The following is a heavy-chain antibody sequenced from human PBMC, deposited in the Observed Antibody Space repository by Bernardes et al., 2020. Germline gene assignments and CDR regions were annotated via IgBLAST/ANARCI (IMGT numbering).Heavy chain of an antibody. CDR2: IYYSGST. CDR3: AARVSRIAAAGTVRADL. CDR1: GGSISSGDYY. J-gene: IGHJ4*02. V-gene: IGHV4-30-4*01. Sequence: SETLSLTCTVSGGSISSGDYYWSWIRQPPGKGLEWIGYIYYSGSTYYNPSLKSRVTISVDTSKNQFSLKLSSVTAADTAVYYCAARVSRIAAAGTVRADLWGQGTLVTVSS. D-gene: IGHD6-13*01.